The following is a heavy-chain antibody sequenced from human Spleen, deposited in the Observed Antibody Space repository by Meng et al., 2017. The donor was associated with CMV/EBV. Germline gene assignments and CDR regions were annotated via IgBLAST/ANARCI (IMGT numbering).Heavy chain of an antibody. CDR1: GGSLSGPY. J-gene: IGHJ4*02. Sequence: AVYGGSLSGPYWTWIRQPPGKGLEWIGEINDSGSTKYNPSLKSRVTISVDKSKNQFSLNLSSVTAADTAVYYCARVDPVGGATFDSWGQGTLVTVSS. D-gene: IGHD1-26*01. CDR3: ARVDPVGGATFDS. CDR2: INDSGST. V-gene: IGHV4-34*01.